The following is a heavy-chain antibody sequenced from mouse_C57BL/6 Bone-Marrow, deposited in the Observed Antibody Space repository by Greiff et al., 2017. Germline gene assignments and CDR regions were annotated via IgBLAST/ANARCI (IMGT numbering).Heavy chain of an antibody. D-gene: IGHD1-1*01. CDR2: IYPRSGNT. CDR3: AYYYGSSYYFDY. V-gene: IGHV1-81*01. CDR1: GYTFTSYG. Sequence: QVQLKESGAELARPGASVKLSCKASGYTFTSYGISWVKQRTGQGLEWIGEIYPRSGNTYYNEKFKGKATLTADKSSSTAYMELRSLTSEDSAVYVGAYYYGSSYYFDYWGQGTTLTVSA. J-gene: IGHJ2*01.